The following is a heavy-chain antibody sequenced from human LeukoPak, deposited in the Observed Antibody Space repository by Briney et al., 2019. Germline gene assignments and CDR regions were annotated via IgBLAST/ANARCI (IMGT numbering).Heavy chain of an antibody. J-gene: IGHJ4*02. CDR2: IYQSGIT. D-gene: IGHD5-12*01. CDR3: ARGLSGYGGGGYDY. CDR1: GGSISSSKW. Sequence: SETLSLTRAVSGGSISSSKWWSGVRPPPGKGVGWVGEIYQSGITNYNPSLKSRVTISVDKSKNQFSLKLSSGTAADTAVYYCARGLSGYGGGGYDYWGQGTLVTVSS. V-gene: IGHV4-4*02.